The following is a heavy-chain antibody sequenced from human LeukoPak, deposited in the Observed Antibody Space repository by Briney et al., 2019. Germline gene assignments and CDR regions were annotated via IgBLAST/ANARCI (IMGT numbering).Heavy chain of an antibody. CDR3: ARVYPGPSTVGFDY. CDR2: INPNDGST. CDR1: GYSFTSYY. J-gene: IGHJ4*02. Sequence: GASVKVSCKASGYSFTSYYMHWVRQAPGQGLEWVAMINPNDGSTASAQKFQGRVTMTSDTSTNTAYMEMTSLRAEDTAVYYCARVYPGPSTVGFDYRGQGTLVTVSS. V-gene: IGHV1-46*01. D-gene: IGHD1-14*01.